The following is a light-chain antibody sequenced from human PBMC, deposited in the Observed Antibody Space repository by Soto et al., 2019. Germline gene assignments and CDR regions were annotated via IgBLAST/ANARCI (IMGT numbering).Light chain of an antibody. CDR2: EGS. J-gene: IGLJ1*01. CDR3: YSYAGSTYV. Sequence: QSVLTQPASVSGSPGQSITISCTGTSSDVGRYNLVSWYQQHPDKAPKLMIYEGSKRPSGVSNRFSGSKSGNTASLTISGLQVDDEADYFCYSYAGSTYVFGTGTKVTVL. V-gene: IGLV2-23*01. CDR1: SSDVGRYNL.